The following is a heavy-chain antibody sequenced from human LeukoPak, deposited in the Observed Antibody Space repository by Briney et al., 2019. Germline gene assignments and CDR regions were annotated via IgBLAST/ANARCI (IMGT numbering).Heavy chain of an antibody. D-gene: IGHD3-3*01. V-gene: IGHV3-7*01. CDR2: IKQDGSEK. CDR1: GFTFSSYW. CDR3: ARLREIPVFGVVTKSTSYFDY. Sequence: GGSLRLSCAASGFTFSSYWMSWVRQAPGKGLEWVADIKQDGSEKYYADSVKGRFTISRDNAKNSLYLQMNSLRAEDTAVYYCARLREIPVFGVVTKSTSYFDYRGQGTLVTVSS. J-gene: IGHJ4*02.